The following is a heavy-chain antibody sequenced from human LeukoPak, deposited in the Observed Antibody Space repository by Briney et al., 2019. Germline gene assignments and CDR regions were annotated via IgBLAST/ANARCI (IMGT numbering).Heavy chain of an antibody. CDR2: IKQDGSEK. J-gene: IGHJ3*02. CDR3: AKFLTGQYDAFDI. V-gene: IGHV3-7*05. D-gene: IGHD3-9*01. Sequence: GGSLRLSCAVSGLTFSSYWMSWVRQAPGKGLEWVANIKQDGSEKYYVDSVKGRFTISRDNAKNSLLLQMNSLRAEDTAVYYCAKFLTGQYDAFDIWGQGTMVTVSA. CDR1: GLTFSSYW.